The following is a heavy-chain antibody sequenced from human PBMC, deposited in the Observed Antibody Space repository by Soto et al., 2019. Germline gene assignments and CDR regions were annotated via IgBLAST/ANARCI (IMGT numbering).Heavy chain of an antibody. CDR3: ARHDWNYGITFDP. D-gene: IGHD1-7*01. Sequence: SETLSLTCTVSGGSISSSSYYWGWIRQPPGKGLEWIGSIYYSGSTYYNPSLKSRVTISVDTSKNQFSLKLSSVTAADTAVYYCARHDWNYGITFDPWGQGTLVTVSS. J-gene: IGHJ5*02. CDR1: GGSISSSSYY. V-gene: IGHV4-39*01. CDR2: IYYSGST.